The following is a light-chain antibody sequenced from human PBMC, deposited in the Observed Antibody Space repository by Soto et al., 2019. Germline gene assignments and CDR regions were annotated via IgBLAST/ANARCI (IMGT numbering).Light chain of an antibody. V-gene: IGKV3D-20*02. Sequence: EIVLTQSPGTLSLSPGERATLSCRASQSVTNNYLDWFQQKPGHAPRLLIYDTSIRADDIPDRFSGSGCETDFTLTISRLEPEDSAVYYYQQRSNWPPWTFGQGTKVEIK. J-gene: IGKJ1*01. CDR2: DTS. CDR1: QSVTNNY. CDR3: QQRSNWPPWT.